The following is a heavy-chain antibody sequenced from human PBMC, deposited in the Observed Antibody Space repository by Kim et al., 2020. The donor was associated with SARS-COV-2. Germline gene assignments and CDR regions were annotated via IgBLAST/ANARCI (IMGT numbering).Heavy chain of an antibody. D-gene: IGHD2-15*01. V-gene: IGHV3-23*01. J-gene: IGHJ4*02. Sequence: YSGKGRFTISRDNSKNTLYLQMNSLRAEDTAVYYCAKDLVVVVAATSGVFYWGQGTLVTVSS. CDR3: AKDLVVVVAATSGVFY.